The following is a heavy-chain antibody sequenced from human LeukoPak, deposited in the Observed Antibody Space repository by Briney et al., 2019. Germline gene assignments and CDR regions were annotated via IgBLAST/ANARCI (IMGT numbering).Heavy chain of an antibody. Sequence: GGSLRLSCAASGFTVSSNYMTWVRQAPGKGLEWVSSISTSSSYIYYADSVKGRFTISRDNAKNSLYLQMNSLRAEDTAVYYCARDREVTTVTTSYFDYWGQGTLVTVSS. CDR2: ISTSSSYI. CDR3: ARDREVTTVTTSYFDY. V-gene: IGHV3-21*01. D-gene: IGHD4-17*01. CDR1: GFTVSSNY. J-gene: IGHJ4*02.